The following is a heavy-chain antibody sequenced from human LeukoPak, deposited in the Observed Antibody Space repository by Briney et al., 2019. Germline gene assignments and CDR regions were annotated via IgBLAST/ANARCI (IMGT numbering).Heavy chain of an antibody. V-gene: IGHV3-30*18. CDR2: MSYDGSNK. Sequence: GGSLRLSCAASGFTFSSYGMHWVRQAPGKGLEWVAVMSYDGSNKYYADSVKGRFTISRDNSKNTLYLQMNSLRAEDTAVYYCAKDTSRGSKYDILTGYFRYFDYWGQGTLVTVSS. CDR1: GFTFSSYG. CDR3: AKDTSRGSKYDILTGYFRYFDY. J-gene: IGHJ4*02. D-gene: IGHD3-9*01.